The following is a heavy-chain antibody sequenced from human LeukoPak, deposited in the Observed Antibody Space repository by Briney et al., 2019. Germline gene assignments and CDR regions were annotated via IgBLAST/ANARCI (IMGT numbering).Heavy chain of an antibody. J-gene: IGHJ6*02. CDR2: LSGSGTTI. D-gene: IGHD4-17*01. CDR3: ARVRVNYGDNGMDV. V-gene: IGHV3-48*03. CDR1: GFTFSSFE. Sequence: PGGSLRLSCAASGFTFSSFEMTWVRQAPGKGLEWVSCLSGSGTTIYYADSVKGRFTISRDNAKNSLYLQMNSLRAEDTAVYYCARVRVNYGDNGMDVWGQGTTVTVSS.